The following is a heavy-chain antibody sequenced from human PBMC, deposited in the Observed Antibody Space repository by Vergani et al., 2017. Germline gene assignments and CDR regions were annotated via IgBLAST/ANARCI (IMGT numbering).Heavy chain of an antibody. V-gene: IGHV3-64D*06. CDR1: GFTFSSYA. D-gene: IGHD1-26*01. J-gene: IGHJ3*02. Sequence: VQLVESGGGVVQPGRSLRLSCAASGFTFSSYAMHWVRQAPGKGLEYVSAISSNGGSTYYADSVKGRFTISRDNSKNTLYLQMSSLRAEDTAVYYCVIAGARDAFDIWGQGTMVTVSS. CDR2: ISSNGGST. CDR3: VIAGARDAFDI.